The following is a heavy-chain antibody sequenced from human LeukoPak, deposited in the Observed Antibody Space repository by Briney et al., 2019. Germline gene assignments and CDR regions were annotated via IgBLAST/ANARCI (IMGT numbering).Heavy chain of an antibody. J-gene: IGHJ6*02. Sequence: PGKSLRLSCAASGFTFSGYPIHWVRQAPGKGLEWVAVISYDGSNKYYADSVKGRFTISRDNSKNTLYLQMNSLRSEDTAVYYCATDSTMVRGARRGGMDVWGQGTTVTVSS. D-gene: IGHD3-10*01. CDR1: GFTFSGYP. CDR2: ISYDGSNK. V-gene: IGHV3-30-3*01. CDR3: ATDSTMVRGARRGGMDV.